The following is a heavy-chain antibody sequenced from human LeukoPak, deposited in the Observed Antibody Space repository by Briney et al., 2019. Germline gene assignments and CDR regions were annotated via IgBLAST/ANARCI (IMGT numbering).Heavy chain of an antibody. D-gene: IGHD2-15*01. J-gene: IGHJ4*02. Sequence: SETLSLTCTVSNGSINTYYWSWILQFPGKGLEWIGYIYDTGATNRNPSLRSRVTISIDTSKNQFSLELTSVTAADTAVYYCARDLSLPYCGTNCYSGFDYWGQGILVTVSS. CDR3: ARDLSLPYCGTNCYSGFDY. V-gene: IGHV4-59*01. CDR2: IYDTGAT. CDR1: NGSINTYY.